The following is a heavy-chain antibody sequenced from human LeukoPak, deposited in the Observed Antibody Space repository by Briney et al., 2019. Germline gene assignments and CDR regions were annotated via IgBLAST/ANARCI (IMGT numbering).Heavy chain of an antibody. V-gene: IGHV4-30-4*08. Sequence: SETLSLTCTVSGGSISSGDYYWSWIRQPPGKGLEWIGYIYYSGSTYYNPSLKSRVTISVDTSKNQFSLNLSSVTAADTAVYYCARELYCSGGSCSLGVFDIWGQGTMVTVSS. CDR2: IYYSGST. J-gene: IGHJ3*02. D-gene: IGHD2-15*01. CDR1: GGSISSGDYY. CDR3: ARELYCSGGSCSLGVFDI.